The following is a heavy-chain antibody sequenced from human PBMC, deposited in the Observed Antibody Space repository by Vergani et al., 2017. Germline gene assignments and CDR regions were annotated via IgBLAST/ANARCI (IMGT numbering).Heavy chain of an antibody. CDR1: GFSFSSYS. D-gene: IGHD6-13*01. J-gene: IGHJ2*01. CDR3: VKDIAASGNYWYFDL. V-gene: IGHV3-21*02. Sequence: EVLLVESGGGLVQPGGSLRLSCAASGFSFSSYSMNWVRQAPGKGLEWVASISGSSSYVFYRDSVEGRFTISRDNAKNSLYLQMNSLRAEDTALYYCVKDIAASGNYWYFDLWGRGTLVTVSS. CDR2: ISGSSSYV.